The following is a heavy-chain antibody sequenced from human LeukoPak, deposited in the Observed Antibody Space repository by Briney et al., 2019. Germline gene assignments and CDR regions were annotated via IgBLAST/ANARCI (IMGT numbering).Heavy chain of an antibody. CDR3: ARGRKNVWSGYYSGGYFDY. Sequence: SETLSLTCAVYGRSFSGYYWSWIRQPPGRGLEWIGEINHSGSTNYNPSLKSRVTISVDTSKNQFSLKLSSVTAADTAVYYCARGRKNVWSGYYSGGYFDYRGQGTLVTVSS. D-gene: IGHD3-3*01. V-gene: IGHV4-34*01. CDR2: INHSGST. CDR1: GRSFSGYY. J-gene: IGHJ4*02.